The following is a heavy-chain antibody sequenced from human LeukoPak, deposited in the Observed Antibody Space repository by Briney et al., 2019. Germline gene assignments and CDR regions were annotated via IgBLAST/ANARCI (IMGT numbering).Heavy chain of an antibody. CDR1: GGSISSSNW. V-gene: IGHV4-4*02. CDR3: ARGRRGSGWYTEPWYAVY. Sequence: PSETLSLTCAVSGGSISSSNWWSWIRQPPGKGLEWIGEIYHSGSTNYNPSLKSRVTISVDKSKTQFSLKLSSVTAADTAVYYCARGRRGSGWYTEPWYAVYWGQGTLVTVSS. CDR2: IYHSGST. D-gene: IGHD6-19*01. J-gene: IGHJ4*02.